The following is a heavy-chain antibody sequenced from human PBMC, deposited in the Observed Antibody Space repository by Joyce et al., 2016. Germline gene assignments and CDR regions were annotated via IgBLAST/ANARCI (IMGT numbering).Heavy chain of an antibody. CDR1: GGSVKSGSYY. CDR3: ARYGYEVVT. Sequence: QVQLQESGPGLVGPSETLSLTCSVSGGSVKSGSYYYNWIRQSTGKGLEWIGYIYYTGTITYNPSLRSRLTISVDRSKNQFSLMVNSVTAADTAVYYCARYGYEVVTWGQGILVTVSS. J-gene: IGHJ5*02. CDR2: IYYTGTI. V-gene: IGHV4-61*01. D-gene: IGHD5-12*01.